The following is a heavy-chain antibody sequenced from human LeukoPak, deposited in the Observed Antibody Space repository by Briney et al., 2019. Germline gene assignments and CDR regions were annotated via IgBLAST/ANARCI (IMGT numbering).Heavy chain of an antibody. J-gene: IGHJ5*02. CDR1: GYTRTELS. CDR2: FDPEDGET. Sequence: GASVKVSCKVSGYTRTELSMHWVRQAPGKGLEWMGGFDPEDGETIYAQKFQGRVTMTEDTSTDTAYMELSSLRSEDTAVYYCATGKPAMIVSASLDPWGQGTLVTVSS. V-gene: IGHV1-24*01. CDR3: ATGKPAMIVSASLDP. D-gene: IGHD3-22*01.